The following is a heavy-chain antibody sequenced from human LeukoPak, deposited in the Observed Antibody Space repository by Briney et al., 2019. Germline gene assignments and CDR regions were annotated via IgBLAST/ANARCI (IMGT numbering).Heavy chain of an antibody. CDR3: ASSRGRDFDY. CDR1: GGSISSSSYY. CDR2: IYYSGST. Sequence: NSAETLSLTCTVSGGSISSSSYYWGWIRQPPGKGLEWIGSIYYSGSTYYNPSLKSRVTISVDTSKNQFSLKLSSVTAADTAVYYCASSRGRDFDYWGQGTLVTVSS. V-gene: IGHV4-39*01. D-gene: IGHD3-10*01. J-gene: IGHJ4*02.